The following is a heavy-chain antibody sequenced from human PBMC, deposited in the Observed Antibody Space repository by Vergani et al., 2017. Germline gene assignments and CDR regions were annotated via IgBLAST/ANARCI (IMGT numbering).Heavy chain of an antibody. Sequence: VQLVQSGAEVRKPGASVTVSCTASGYIFKNYYIHWLRQAPGQAFEWMGILNPTTGHTTSAQKFMGRVDMTRDPSTDTSTRTVQMTRSSLSSEDTAVYYGARSMRYCAGATCRAYYFDHWGQGTRVTVSS. V-gene: IGHV1-46*02. CDR2: LNPTTGHT. J-gene: IGHJ5*01. CDR1: GYIFKNYY. D-gene: IGHD2-21*01. CDR3: ARSMRYCAGATCRAYYFDH.